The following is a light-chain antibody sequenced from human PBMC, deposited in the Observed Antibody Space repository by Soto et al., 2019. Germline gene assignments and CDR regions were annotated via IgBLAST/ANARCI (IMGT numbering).Light chain of an antibody. V-gene: IGLV2-11*01. Sequence: QSALTQPRSVSGSPGQSVTISCTGTSSYVGGYNYVSRYQQHPGKAPQLLIFNFNRRPSGVPDRFSGSTSGNTPSLTISGLQAEDEADYYCCSYVGSYTFVFETGTKVTVL. CDR1: SSYVGGYNY. CDR2: NFN. CDR3: CSYVGSYTFV. J-gene: IGLJ1*01.